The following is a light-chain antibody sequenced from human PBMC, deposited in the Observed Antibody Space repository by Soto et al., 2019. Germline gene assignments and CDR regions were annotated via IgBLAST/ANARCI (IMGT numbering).Light chain of an antibody. Sequence: QSVLTQPASVSGSPGQSITISCTGTRRDVGGYNYVSWYQQYPGKSPKLLIYEVTHRPSGVSNRFSGSKSGNTASLTISGLQAEDEADYYCSLYTSSSTYVFGTGTKV. CDR3: SLYTSSSTYV. J-gene: IGLJ1*01. CDR2: EVT. CDR1: RRDVGGYNY. V-gene: IGLV2-14*01.